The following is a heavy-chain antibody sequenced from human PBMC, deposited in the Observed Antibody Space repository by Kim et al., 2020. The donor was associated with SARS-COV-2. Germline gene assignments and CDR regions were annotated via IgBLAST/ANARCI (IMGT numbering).Heavy chain of an antibody. V-gene: IGHV3-74*01. D-gene: IGHD1-26*01. Sequence: DAVKGRFTISRDNARNTRYLQMNSLRGDDTAVYYCARDPRGGIYFYDGMDVWGQGTTVTVSS. CDR3: ARDPRGGIYFYDGMDV. J-gene: IGHJ6*02.